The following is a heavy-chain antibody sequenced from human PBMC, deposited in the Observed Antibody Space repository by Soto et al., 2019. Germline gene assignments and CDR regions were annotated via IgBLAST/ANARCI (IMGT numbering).Heavy chain of an antibody. CDR2: IYYTGNT. CDR1: GGSISSYY. CDR3: PRARTSSGVDLDY. D-gene: IGHD3-3*01. V-gene: IGHV4-59*01. Sequence: PSETLSLTCPVSGGSISSYYWIWIRQPPGKGLDWIGYIYYTGNTDYNPSLKSRVTISVDTSKNQFSLNLTSLTAADTPVYYCPRARTSSGVDLDYGGQGTMVTVSS. J-gene: IGHJ4*02.